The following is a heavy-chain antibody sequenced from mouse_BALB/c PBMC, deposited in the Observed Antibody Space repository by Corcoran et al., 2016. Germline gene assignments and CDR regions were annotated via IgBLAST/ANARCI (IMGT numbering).Heavy chain of an antibody. CDR2: INTETGES. CDR3: ARYYGSSYGYFDY. D-gene: IGHD1-1*01. J-gene: IGHJ2*01. V-gene: IGHV9-2-1*01. Sequence: QIQLVQSGPELKKPGETVKISCKASGYTFTDYSMHWVKQAPGKGLKWMGWINTETGESTYADDFKGRFAFSLETSASTAYLQINNLKNEDTATYFCARYYGSSYGYFDYWGQGTTLTVSS. CDR1: GYTFTDYS.